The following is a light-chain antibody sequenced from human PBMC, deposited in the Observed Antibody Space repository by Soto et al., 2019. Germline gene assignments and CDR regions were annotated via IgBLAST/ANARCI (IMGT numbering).Light chain of an antibody. CDR2: SNY. V-gene: IGLV1-44*01. J-gene: IGLJ1*01. CDR1: SSNIESNT. Sequence: QSVLTQPPSASGTPGQRVPISCSGSSSNIESNTVTWYQQLPGTAPKLVIYSNYDRPSGVPDRFSGSTSGTSASLVIRGLQSEDEADYYCAAWDDILNGYVFGGGTKLTVL. CDR3: AAWDDILNGYV.